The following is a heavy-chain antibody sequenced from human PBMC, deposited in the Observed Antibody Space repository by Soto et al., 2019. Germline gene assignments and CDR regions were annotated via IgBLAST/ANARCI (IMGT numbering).Heavy chain of an antibody. Sequence: SETLALTCTVSSASLSNYYWSWIRQPAGKGLEWIGRIFPTGNTDYNPSLRSRVTMSVDTSKNQFSLKLNSVTAADTAVYYCARGSLGPDYWGPGTLVTVS. CDR2: IFPTGNT. V-gene: IGHV4-4*07. CDR1: SASLSNYY. D-gene: IGHD1-26*01. J-gene: IGHJ4*02. CDR3: ARGSLGPDY.